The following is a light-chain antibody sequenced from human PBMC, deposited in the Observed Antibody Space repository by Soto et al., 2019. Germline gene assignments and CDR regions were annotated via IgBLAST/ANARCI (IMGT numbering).Light chain of an antibody. CDR3: STWDDSLSGPV. J-gene: IGLJ3*02. V-gene: IGLV1-47*02. CDR1: RPNFRSNL. Sequence: QSVLTQPPSASGTPGQSVTISCSGSRPNFRSNLVYWYQQLPGTAPRLLIYNNNQRPSGVPGRFSGSKFGTSASLAISGLRSEDEADYYCSTWDDSLSGPVFGGGTKLTVL. CDR2: NNN.